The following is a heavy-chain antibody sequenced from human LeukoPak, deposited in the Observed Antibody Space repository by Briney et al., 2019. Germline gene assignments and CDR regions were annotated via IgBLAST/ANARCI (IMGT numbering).Heavy chain of an antibody. CDR1: GGSISSYY. CDR3: ARRIVGAFDI. V-gene: IGHV4-59*08. CDR2: IYYSGST. D-gene: IGHD2/OR15-2a*01. Sequence: ASETLSLTCTVSGGSISSYYWSWIRQPPGKGLEWIGYIYYSGSTNYNPSLKSRVTISVDTSKNQFSLKLSSVTAADTAVYYCARRIVGAFDIWGQGTMVTVSS. J-gene: IGHJ3*02.